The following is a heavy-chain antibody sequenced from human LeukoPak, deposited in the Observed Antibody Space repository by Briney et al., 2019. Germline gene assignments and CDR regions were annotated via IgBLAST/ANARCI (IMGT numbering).Heavy chain of an antibody. CDR2: ISGSGGST. V-gene: IGHV3-23*01. J-gene: IGHJ4*02. D-gene: IGHD2-2*01. Sequence: HPGGSLRLSCAASGFTFSNYAMSWVRQAPGKGLEWVSTISGSGGSTYYADSVKGRFTISRDNSKNTLYLQMNSLRAEDTAVYYCAASIVVVPAAPWGDYWGQGTLVTVSS. CDR1: GFTFSNYA. CDR3: AASIVVVPAAPWGDY.